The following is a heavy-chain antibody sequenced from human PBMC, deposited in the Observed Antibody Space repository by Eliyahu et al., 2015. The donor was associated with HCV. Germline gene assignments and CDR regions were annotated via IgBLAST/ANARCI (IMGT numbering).Heavy chain of an antibody. Sequence: QLQLQESGPGLVKPSETLSLTCTVSGGSISSSSYYWDWIRQPPGKGLEWVGSIYYSGSTYYNPSLKSRVTTSVDTSKNQFSLKLSSVTAADTAVYYCARLDYYDRSAFDYWGQGTLVTVSS. J-gene: IGHJ4*02. CDR2: IYYSGST. V-gene: IGHV4-39*01. D-gene: IGHD3-22*01. CDR1: GGSISSSSYY. CDR3: ARLDYYDRSAFDY.